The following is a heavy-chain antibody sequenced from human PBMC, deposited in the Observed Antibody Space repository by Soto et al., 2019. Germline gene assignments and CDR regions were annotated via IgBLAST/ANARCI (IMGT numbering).Heavy chain of an antibody. J-gene: IGHJ4*02. D-gene: IGHD2-15*01. CDR3: ARDPGGTFSSPFAY. Sequence: SVKVSCKASGGTFSSYTINWVRQAPGQGLEWMGGIIPTFATPVYAQKFQGRVTIAADEFTSTAYMELSSLRSEDTAMYYCARDPGGTFSSPFAYWGQGTLVTVSS. CDR2: IIPTFATP. CDR1: GGTFSSYT. V-gene: IGHV1-69*13.